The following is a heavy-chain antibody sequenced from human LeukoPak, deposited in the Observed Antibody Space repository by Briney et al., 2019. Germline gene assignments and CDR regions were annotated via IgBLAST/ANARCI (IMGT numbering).Heavy chain of an antibody. CDR2: IKQDGSEK. V-gene: IGHV3-7*01. CDR1: GFTFSSYW. CDR3: ARVYYDSSRYFIFFDY. D-gene: IGHD3-22*01. J-gene: IGHJ4*02. Sequence: PGGSLRLSCAASGFTFSSYWMSWVRQAPGKGLEWVANIKQDGSEKYYVDSVKGRFTISRDNAKNSLYLQMNSLRAEDTAVYYCARVYYDSSRYFIFFDYWGQGTLVTVSS.